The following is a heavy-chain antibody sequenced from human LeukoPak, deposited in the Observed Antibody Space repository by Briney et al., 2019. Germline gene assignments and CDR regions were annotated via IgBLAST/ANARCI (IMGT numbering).Heavy chain of an antibody. CDR2: IYYSGST. Sequence: SETLSLTCTVSGGSTSSYYWSWVRQPPGKGLEWIGYIYYSGSTNYNPSLKSRVTISVDTSKNQFSLKLSSVTAADTAVYYCARGIGHCSSTSCTRGYYYYYCMDVWGKGTTVTVSS. D-gene: IGHD2-2*01. CDR3: ARGIGHCSSTSCTRGYYYYYCMDV. J-gene: IGHJ6*03. CDR1: GGSTSSYY. V-gene: IGHV4-59*01.